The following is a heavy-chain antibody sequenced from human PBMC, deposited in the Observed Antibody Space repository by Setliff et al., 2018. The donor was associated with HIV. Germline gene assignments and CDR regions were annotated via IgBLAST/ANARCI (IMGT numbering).Heavy chain of an antibody. CDR1: GGSISSGAYY. J-gene: IGHJ3*02. CDR2: IFRSGTAA. CDR3: ARAGRHDNTVHFDM. V-gene: IGHV4-31*10. Sequence: SETLSLTCTVSGGSISSGAYYWTWIRQHPEKGLEWIGRIFRSGTAAIYNPSLKSRVTMSMDPSKNQFSLNLKSVTAADTAIYYCARAGRHDNTVHFDMWGPGTMVTVSS. D-gene: IGHD3-10*01.